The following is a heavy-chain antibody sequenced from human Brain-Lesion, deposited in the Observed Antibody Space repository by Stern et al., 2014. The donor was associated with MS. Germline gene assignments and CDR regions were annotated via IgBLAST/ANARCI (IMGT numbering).Heavy chain of an antibody. V-gene: IGHV4-39*01. CDR1: GGSVSSTSYA. CDR3: AGEEDIRYCSGGSCTGNWFDP. D-gene: IGHD2-15*01. Sequence: QVQLVQSGPGLVKPSETLSLTCTVAGGSVSSTSYAWAWIRQPPGKGLEWIGTIYYSGNTHYSPSLKSRLTISLDTSKNQFSLRRGSVTAADTAVYYCAGEEDIRYCSGGSCTGNWFDPWGQGTLVTVSS. J-gene: IGHJ5*02. CDR2: IYYSGNT.